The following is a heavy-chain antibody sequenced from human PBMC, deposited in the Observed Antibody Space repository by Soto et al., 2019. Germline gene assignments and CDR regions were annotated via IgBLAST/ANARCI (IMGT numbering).Heavy chain of an antibody. J-gene: IGHJ5*02. V-gene: IGHV4-59*01. CDR1: GGSISSYY. D-gene: IGHD3-22*01. Sequence: SETLSLTCTVSGGSISSYYWSWIRQPPGKGLEWIGYIYYSGSTNYNPSLKSRVTISVDTSKNQFSLKLSSVTAADTAVYYCARGYYYDSSGYYSPWGQVPMVTVSS. CDR2: IYYSGST. CDR3: ARGYYYDSSGYYSP.